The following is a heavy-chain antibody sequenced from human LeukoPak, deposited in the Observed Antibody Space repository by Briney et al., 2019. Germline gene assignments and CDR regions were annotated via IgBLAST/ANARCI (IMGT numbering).Heavy chain of an antibody. CDR2: TRNKANSYTT. V-gene: IGHV3-72*01. CDR3: ARDSVGSFDY. Sequence: PGGSLRLSCAASGFTFSNAWMSWVRQAPGKGLEWVGRTRNKANSYTTEYAASVKGRFTISRDDSKNSLYLQMNSLKTEDTAVYYCARDSVGSFDYWGQGTLVTVSS. D-gene: IGHD1-26*01. CDR1: GFTFSNAW. J-gene: IGHJ4*02.